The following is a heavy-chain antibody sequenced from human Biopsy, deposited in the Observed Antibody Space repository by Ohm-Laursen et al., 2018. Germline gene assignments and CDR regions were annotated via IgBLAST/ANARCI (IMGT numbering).Heavy chain of an antibody. J-gene: IGHJ4*02. V-gene: IGHV3-23*01. CDR2: ISGSGGNT. Sequence: SLRLSCTASGFTFSDYAMNWVRQAPGKGLEWVSTISGSGGNTYYADSVRGRFTVSRDGSKSTLYLQMSCLSAEDTAFYYCAKGGYCTTSSCYMDLDYWGQGTLVTVSS. CDR3: AKGGYCTTSSCYMDLDY. D-gene: IGHD2-2*02. CDR1: GFTFSDYA.